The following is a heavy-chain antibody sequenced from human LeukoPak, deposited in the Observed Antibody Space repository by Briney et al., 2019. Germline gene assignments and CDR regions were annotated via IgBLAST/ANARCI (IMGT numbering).Heavy chain of an antibody. V-gene: IGHV3-23*01. CDR2: ICGSVSGSGDCT. CDR3: AGGITTRHFYYGLDV. J-gene: IGHJ6*02. D-gene: IGHD3-22*01. Sequence: RSGGSLRLSCAASGFTFSDYYMSWIRQAAGKGLEWVSEICGSVSGSGDCTHYADSVKGRFTISRDNSKKTLYLQMNSLRAEDTAVYYCAGGITTRHFYYGLDVWGQGTTVTVSS. CDR1: GFTFSDYY.